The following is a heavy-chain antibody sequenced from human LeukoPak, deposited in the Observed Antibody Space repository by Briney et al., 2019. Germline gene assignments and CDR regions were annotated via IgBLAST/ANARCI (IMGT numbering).Heavy chain of an antibody. V-gene: IGHV3-15*07. D-gene: IGHD3-22*01. CDR2: IRRNSDGGTI. CDR1: GLSFSDAW. J-gene: IGHJ5*02. Sequence: GGSLRLSCATSGLSFSDAWMNWVRQAPGKGLEWVGRIRRNSDGGTIDYAAPVKGRFAHSRDDSKNTLYLHMSSLQTEDTAVYYCATDFYDTTWGQGTLVTVSS. CDR3: ATDFYDTT.